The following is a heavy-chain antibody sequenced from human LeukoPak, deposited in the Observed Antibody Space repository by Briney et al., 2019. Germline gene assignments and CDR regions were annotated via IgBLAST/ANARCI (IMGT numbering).Heavy chain of an antibody. V-gene: IGHV3-30-3*01. D-gene: IGHD3-10*01. CDR2: ISYDGSNK. J-gene: IGHJ5*02. CDR3: ARGSTMVRDWFDP. Sequence: GGSLRLSCAASGFTFSSYAMHWVRQAPGKGLEWVAVISYDGSNKYYADSVKGRFTISRDNSKNTLYLQMNSLRAEDTAVYYCARGSTMVRDWFDPWGQGTLVTVSS. CDR1: GFTFSSYA.